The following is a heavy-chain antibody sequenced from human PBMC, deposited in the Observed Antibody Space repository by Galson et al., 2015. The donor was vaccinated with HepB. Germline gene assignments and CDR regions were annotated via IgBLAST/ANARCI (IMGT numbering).Heavy chain of an antibody. D-gene: IGHD5-18*01. J-gene: IGHJ4*02. Sequence: SLRLSCAASGFTFSSYAMHWVRQAPGKGLEWVAVISYDGSNKYYADSVKGRFTISGDHAKNSLYLQMNSLRAEDTAVYYCARGPGVRGYSYGYWEGGYYFDYWGQGTLVTVSS. CDR1: GFTFSSYA. CDR2: ISYDGSNK. CDR3: ARGPGVRGYSYGYWEGGYYFDY. V-gene: IGHV3-30*04.